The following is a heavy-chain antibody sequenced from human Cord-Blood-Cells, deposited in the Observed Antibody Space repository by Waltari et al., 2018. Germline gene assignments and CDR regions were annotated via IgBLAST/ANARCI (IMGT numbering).Heavy chain of an antibody. J-gene: IGHJ4*02. D-gene: IGHD4-17*01. V-gene: IGHV3-30*18. CDR2: ISYDGSNK. Sequence: QVQLVESGGGVVQPGRSLRRSWAASGFTFRSYGMHWVRQAPGKGLEWVAVISYDGSNKYYADSVKGRFTISRDNSKNTLYLQMNSLRAEDTAVYYCAKSDTVTTYYFDYWGQGTLVTVSS. CDR3: AKSDTVTTYYFDY. CDR1: GFTFRSYG.